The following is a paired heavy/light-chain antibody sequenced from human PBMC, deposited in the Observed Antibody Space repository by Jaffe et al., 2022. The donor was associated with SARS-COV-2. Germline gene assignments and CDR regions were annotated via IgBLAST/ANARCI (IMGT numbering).Heavy chain of an antibody. J-gene: IGHJ2*01. Sequence: QVQLQQWGAGLLKPSETLSLTCAVYGGSFSGYYWSWIRQPPGKGLEWIGEINHSGRNNYNPSLKSRVTISGDTSKNQFSLRLSSVTAADTAVYYCVRGLFGSDRHYWYFDLWGRGTLVIVSS. CDR2: INHSGRN. CDR1: GGSFSGYY. CDR3: VRGLFGSDRHYWYFDL. D-gene: IGHD2-21*02. V-gene: IGHV4-34*01.
Light chain of an antibody. CDR2: AKN. CDR1: SLRSYY. CDR3: SSRDSSTDPVL. J-gene: IGLJ2*01. V-gene: IGLV3-19*01. Sequence: SSELTQDPAVSVALGQTVRITCQGDSLRSYYASWYQQKPGQAPVLVIYAKNNRPSGIPDRFSGSSSGNTASLTLTGAQAEDEADYYCSSRDSSTDPVLFGGGTKLTVL.